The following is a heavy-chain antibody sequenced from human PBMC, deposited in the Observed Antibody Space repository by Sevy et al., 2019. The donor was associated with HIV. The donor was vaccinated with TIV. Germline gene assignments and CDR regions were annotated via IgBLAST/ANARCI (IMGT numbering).Heavy chain of an antibody. Sequence: GGSLRLSCAASGFTFSSYSMNWVRQAPGKGLEWVSYISSSSSTIYYADSVKGRFTISRDNAKNSLYLQMNSLRDEDTAVYYCARQYSSGWLYYYDMDVWGQGTTVTVSS. CDR1: GFTFSSYS. D-gene: IGHD6-19*01. CDR2: ISSSSSTI. J-gene: IGHJ6*02. CDR3: ARQYSSGWLYYYDMDV. V-gene: IGHV3-48*02.